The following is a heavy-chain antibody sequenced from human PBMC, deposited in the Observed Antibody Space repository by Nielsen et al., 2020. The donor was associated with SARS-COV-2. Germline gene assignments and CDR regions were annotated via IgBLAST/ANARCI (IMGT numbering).Heavy chain of an antibody. CDR2: INSDGSST. D-gene: IGHD3-16*01. CDR3: VRGLQVPNGLAHR. V-gene: IGHV3-74*01. CDR1: VFTFSNYV. Sequence: GGSLRLSCAGSVFTFSNYVMHWVRQAPGKGLVWVSRINSDGSSTSYADSVKGRFTISRDNAKNTLYLQMNSLRAEDTAVYYCVRGLQVPNGLAHRWGQGTLVTVSS. J-gene: IGHJ4*02.